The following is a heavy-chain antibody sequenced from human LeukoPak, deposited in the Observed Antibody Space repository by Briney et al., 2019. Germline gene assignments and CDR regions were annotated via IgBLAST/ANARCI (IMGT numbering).Heavy chain of an antibody. J-gene: IGHJ4*02. V-gene: IGHV3-23*01. D-gene: IGHD3-16*01. CDR2: IPATGSST. CDR3: AKGTDDYVSTPFDY. Sequence: GGSLRLSCAASGFTFSSNVMIWVRQAPGKGLEWVSSIPATGSSTYYADSVKGRFTISRDNSKNTLYLQMNSLRAEDTAVYYCAKGTDDYVSTPFDYWGQGTLVTVSS. CDR1: GFTFSSNV.